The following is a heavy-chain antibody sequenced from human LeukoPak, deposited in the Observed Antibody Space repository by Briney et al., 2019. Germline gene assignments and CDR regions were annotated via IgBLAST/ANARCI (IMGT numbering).Heavy chain of an antibody. CDR3: AKDRGEYCTNGVCYLFDY. CDR1: GFTFDDYA. J-gene: IGHJ4*02. V-gene: IGHV3-9*01. Sequence: PGRSLRLSCSASGFTFDDYAMHWVRPAPGKGLEWVSGISWNSGSIGYAASVKGRFTISRDNAKNSLYLQMSSLRAEDTALYDCAKDRGEYCTNGVCYLFDYWGQGTLVTVSS. CDR2: ISWNSGSI. D-gene: IGHD2-8*01.